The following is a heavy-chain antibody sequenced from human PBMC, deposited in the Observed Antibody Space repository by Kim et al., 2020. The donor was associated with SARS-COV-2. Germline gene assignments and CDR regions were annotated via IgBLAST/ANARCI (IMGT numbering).Heavy chain of an antibody. D-gene: IGHD1-1*01. CDR3: ARSYTGHAGLDY. CDR2: T. V-gene: IGHV1-46*01. Sequence: TTYSPSFQGRVTMTGEMSTSTVFLELSSLTSDDTAIYFCARSYTGHAGLDYWGQGTLVTVSS. J-gene: IGHJ4*02.